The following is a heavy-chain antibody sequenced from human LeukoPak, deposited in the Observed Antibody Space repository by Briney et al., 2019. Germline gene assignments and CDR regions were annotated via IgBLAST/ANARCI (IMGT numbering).Heavy chain of an antibody. CDR1: GYTFTSYG. CDR3: ARDPPLAPGAFDI. J-gene: IGHJ3*02. D-gene: IGHD3-3*02. Sequence: SVKVSCKASGYTFTSYGISWVRQAPGQGLEWMGRIIPILGIANYAQKFQGRVTITADKSTSTAYMELSSLRSEDTAVYYCARDPPLAPGAFDIWGQGTMVTVSS. V-gene: IGHV1-69*04. CDR2: IIPILGIA.